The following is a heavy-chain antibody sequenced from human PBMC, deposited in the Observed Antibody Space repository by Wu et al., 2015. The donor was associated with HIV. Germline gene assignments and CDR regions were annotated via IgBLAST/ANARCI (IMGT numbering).Heavy chain of an antibody. V-gene: IGHV1-2*02. D-gene: IGHD3-9*01. CDR2: INPESGDT. Sequence: QVQLVQSGSEVKKPGASVSVSCKASGYSFTDYYLHWVRQAPGQGLQWMGWINPESGDTNYARAFRGRITMTRDTSINTAYMMLTGLRSNDTAVYFCARDWQFHVIFDDYYIDAWGKGTTVIVSS. J-gene: IGHJ6*03. CDR3: ARDWQFHVIFDDYYIDA. CDR1: GYSFTDYY.